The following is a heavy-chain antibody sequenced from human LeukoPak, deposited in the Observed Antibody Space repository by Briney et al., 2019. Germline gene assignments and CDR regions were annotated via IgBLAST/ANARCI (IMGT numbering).Heavy chain of an antibody. CDR3: ARNQGKIFGVKRRDYYYYYMDV. J-gene: IGHJ6*03. CDR2: IYYSGST. V-gene: IGHV4-59*01. D-gene: IGHD3-3*01. CDR1: GGSISSYY. Sequence: SETLSLTCTVSGGSISSYYWSWIRQPPGKGLEWIGYIYYSGSTNYNPSLKSRVTISVDTSKNQFSLKLSSVTAADTAVYYCARNQGKIFGVKRRDYYYYYMDVWGKGTTVTVSS.